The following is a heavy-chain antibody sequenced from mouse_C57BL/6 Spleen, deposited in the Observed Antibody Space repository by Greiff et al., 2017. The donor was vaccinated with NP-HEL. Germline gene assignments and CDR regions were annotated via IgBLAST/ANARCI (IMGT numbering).Heavy chain of an antibody. CDR3: AREGYDYDGDGIDY. D-gene: IGHD2-4*01. CDR2: INPNNGGT. V-gene: IGHV1-26*01. Sequence: VQLQQSGPELVKPGASVKISCKASGYTFTDYYMNWVKQSHGKSLEWIGDINPNNGGTSYNQKFKGKATLTVDKSSSTAYMELRSLTSEDSAVYYCAREGYDYDGDGIDYWGQGTTLTVSS. CDR1: GYTFTDYY. J-gene: IGHJ2*01.